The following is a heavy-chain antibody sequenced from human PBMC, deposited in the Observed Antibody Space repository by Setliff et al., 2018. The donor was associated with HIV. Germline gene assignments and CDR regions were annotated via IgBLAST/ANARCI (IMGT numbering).Heavy chain of an antibody. J-gene: IGHJ6*03. CDR1: GFTLSSYW. V-gene: IGHV3-7*03. CDR2: IKEDGSDK. Sequence: GGSLRLSCAASGFTLSSYWMSWVRQAPGKGLEWVANIKEDGSDKYYVDSVKGRFIISRDNAKNSLFLQMNSLRVEDTAVYYCAKPIVVDGDYFDYYMDVWGKGTTVTVSS. D-gene: IGHD3-22*01. CDR3: AKPIVVDGDYFDYYMDV.